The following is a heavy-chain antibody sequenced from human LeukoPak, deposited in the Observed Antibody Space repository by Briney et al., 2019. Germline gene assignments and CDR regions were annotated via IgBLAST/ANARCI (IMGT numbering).Heavy chain of an antibody. Sequence: SETPSLTCVVSGGSVSGYYWGWIRQPPGRGLEWIGYVYYSGSTNYNPSFKSRITISVDTSRNQFSLQLSSVTAADTAVYYCARIHRYCSGGACYVLDNWGQGTLVAVSS. CDR1: GGSVSGYY. V-gene: IGHV4-59*02. J-gene: IGHJ4*02. D-gene: IGHD2-15*01. CDR2: VYYSGST. CDR3: ARIHRYCSGGACYVLDN.